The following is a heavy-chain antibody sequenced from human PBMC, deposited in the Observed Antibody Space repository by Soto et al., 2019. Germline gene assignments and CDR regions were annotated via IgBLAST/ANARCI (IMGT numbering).Heavy chain of an antibody. Sequence: ASVKVSCKASGYTFTGYYMHWVRQAPGQGLEWMGWINPNSGGTNYAQKFQGWVTMTRDTSISTAYMELSRLRSDDTAVYYCARAHCSSTSCYGYFDYWGQGTLVTVSS. CDR3: ARAHCSSTSCYGYFDY. J-gene: IGHJ4*02. D-gene: IGHD2-2*01. CDR1: GYTFTGYY. CDR2: INPNSGGT. V-gene: IGHV1-2*04.